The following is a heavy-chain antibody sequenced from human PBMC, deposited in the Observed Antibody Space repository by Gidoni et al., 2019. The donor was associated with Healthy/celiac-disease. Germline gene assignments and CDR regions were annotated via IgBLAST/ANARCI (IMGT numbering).Heavy chain of an antibody. CDR1: GGSVRSGSYH. CDR2: IYYSGST. CDR3: ARGPPRVGYCSGGSCQHP. Sequence: QVQLQESGPGLVKPSETLSLTCTVSGGSVRSGSYHWSWIRQPPGKGLEWIGYIYYSGSTNYNPSLKSRVTISVDTSKNQFSLKLSSVTAADTAVYYCARGPPRVGYCSGGSCQHPWGQGTLVTVSS. J-gene: IGHJ5*02. V-gene: IGHV4-61*01. D-gene: IGHD2-15*01.